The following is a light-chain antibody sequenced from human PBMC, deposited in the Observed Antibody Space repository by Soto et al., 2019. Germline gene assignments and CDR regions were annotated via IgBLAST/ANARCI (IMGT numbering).Light chain of an antibody. Sequence: DIQMTQSPSSLSASIGDRVTITCRASQGISNYLAWYQQKPGKVPKLLIFAASTLQSGVPSRFSGSGSGTDFTLTISSLQPEDVATYYGLTYNSAPWTVGQGTKVEIK. CDR2: AAS. V-gene: IGKV1-27*01. CDR1: QGISNY. J-gene: IGKJ1*01. CDR3: LTYNSAPWT.